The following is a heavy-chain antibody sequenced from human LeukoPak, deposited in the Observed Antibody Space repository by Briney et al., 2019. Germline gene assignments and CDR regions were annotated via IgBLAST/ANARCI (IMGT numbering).Heavy chain of an antibody. J-gene: IGHJ4*02. V-gene: IGHV3-23*01. CDR3: AKDLDTAMIGKIDY. CDR1: GFTFNSYA. D-gene: IGHD5-18*01. Sequence: GGSLRLSCAASGFTFNSYAMGWVRQAPGKGLEWVSSISGGGASTYYADSVKGRFTISRDNSKNTLYLQMNNLRPEDTAVYYCAKDLDTAMIGKIDYWGQGTLVTVSS. CDR2: ISGGGAST.